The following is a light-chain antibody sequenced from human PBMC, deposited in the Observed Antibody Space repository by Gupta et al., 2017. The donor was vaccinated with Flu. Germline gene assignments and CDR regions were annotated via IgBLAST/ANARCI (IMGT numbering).Light chain of an antibody. CDR1: NIGSKS. CDR3: QVWDSSSDHWV. Sequence: SYVLTQPPSVSVAPGQTARITCGGNNIGSKSVHWYQQKPVQVLVLVVYEDSDRPSGIPERFSGSNSGNTATLTISRVEAGDEADYDCQVWDSSSDHWVFGGGTKLTVL. CDR2: EDS. V-gene: IGLV3-21*02. J-gene: IGLJ3*02.